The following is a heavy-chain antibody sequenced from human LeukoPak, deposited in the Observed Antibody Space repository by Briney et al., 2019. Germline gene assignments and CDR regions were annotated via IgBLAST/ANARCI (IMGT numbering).Heavy chain of an antibody. CDR2: IYSGGST. CDR3: ARDDTGSGWYNFDY. CDR1: GFTVSSKY. J-gene: IGHJ4*02. V-gene: IGHV3-53*01. D-gene: IGHD6-19*01. Sequence: GGSLRLSSAASGFTVSSKYMSWVRQAPGQGLEWVSVIYSGGSTYYADSVKGRFTISRDNSKNTLYLQMNSLRPDDTAVYYCARDDTGSGWYNFDYWGQGTLVTVSS.